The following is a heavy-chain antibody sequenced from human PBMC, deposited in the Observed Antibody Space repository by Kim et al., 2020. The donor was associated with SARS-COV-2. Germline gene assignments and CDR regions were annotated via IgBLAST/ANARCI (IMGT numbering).Heavy chain of an antibody. Sequence: GGSLRLSCAASGFTFSSYAMSWVRQAPGKGLEWVSAISGSGGSTYYADSVKGRFTISRDNSKNTLYLQMNSLRAEDTAVYYCAKAVSYGVYAVVRLPFDYWGQGTLVTVSS. D-gene: IGHD4-17*01. CDR2: ISGSGGST. CDR3: AKAVSYGVYAVVRLPFDY. V-gene: IGHV3-23*01. CDR1: GFTFSSYA. J-gene: IGHJ4*02.